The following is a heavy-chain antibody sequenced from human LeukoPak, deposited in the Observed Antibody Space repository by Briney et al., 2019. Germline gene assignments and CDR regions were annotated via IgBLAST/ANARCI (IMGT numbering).Heavy chain of an antibody. CDR2: VNDGGRT. J-gene: IGHJ4*02. V-gene: IGHV4-34*01. D-gene: IGHD3-3*01. Sequence: PSETLSLTCSVSGGSFSGYTWNWIRQSPGQGLEWVGEVNDGGRTNYHPSLKSRVTISVDTSKSQFSLMMSSVTAADTAVFFCARSLDFWGNSGNYFDFWGQGILVTVSS. CDR3: ARSLDFWGNSGNYFDF. CDR1: GGSFSGYT.